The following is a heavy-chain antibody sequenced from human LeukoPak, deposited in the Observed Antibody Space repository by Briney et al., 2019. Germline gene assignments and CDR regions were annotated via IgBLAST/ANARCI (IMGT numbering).Heavy chain of an antibody. CDR2: ISYDGSNK. V-gene: IGHV3-30-3*01. Sequence: GGSLRLSCAASGFTFSSYAMHWVRQAPGKGLEWVAVISYDGSNKYYADSVKGRFTISRDNSKNTLYLQMNSLRAEDTAVYYCAGGSGVFIPVAGEDWFDPWGQGTLVTVSS. D-gene: IGHD6-19*01. CDR1: GFTFSSYA. CDR3: AGGSGVFIPVAGEDWFDP. J-gene: IGHJ5*02.